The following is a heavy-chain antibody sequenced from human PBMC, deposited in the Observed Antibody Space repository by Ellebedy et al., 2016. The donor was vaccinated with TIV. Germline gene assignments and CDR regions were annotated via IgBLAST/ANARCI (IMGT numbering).Heavy chain of an antibody. CDR2: INPNSGGT. D-gene: IGHD6-6*01. CDR1: GGTFSSYA. Sequence: AASVKVSCTASGGTFSSYAISWVRQAPGQGLEWMGWINPNSGGTNYAQKFQGWVTMTRDTSISTAYMELSRLRSDDTAVYYCAGGARPDDFDYWGQGTLVTVSS. CDR3: AGGARPDDFDY. J-gene: IGHJ4*02. V-gene: IGHV1-2*04.